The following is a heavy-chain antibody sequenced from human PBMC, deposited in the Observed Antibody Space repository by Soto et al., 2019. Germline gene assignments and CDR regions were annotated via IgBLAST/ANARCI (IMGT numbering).Heavy chain of an antibody. CDR3: DRASVGVSFDY. Sequence: SETLSLTCSVSGDSISSGDYYWSWLRQPPGKGLEWVGDIYHTGSTYYNAALKSRVIISADKSKNQFSLKLSSVTAADTAVYYCDRASVGVSFDYWGQGTLVTVSS. D-gene: IGHD3-22*01. CDR1: GDSISSGDYY. CDR2: IYHTGST. V-gene: IGHV4-30-4*01. J-gene: IGHJ4*02.